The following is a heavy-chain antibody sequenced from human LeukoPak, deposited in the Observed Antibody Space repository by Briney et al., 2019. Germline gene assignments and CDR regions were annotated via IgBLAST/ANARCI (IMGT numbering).Heavy chain of an antibody. CDR2: IIPIFGTA. D-gene: IGHD1-26*01. CDR3: ARWKWELPHWFDP. Sequence: GASVKVSCKASGGTFSSYAISWVRQAPGQGLEWMGGIIPIFGTASYAQKFQGRVTITADESTSTAYMELSSLRSEDTAVYYCARWKWELPHWFDPWGQGTLVTVSS. J-gene: IGHJ5*02. CDR1: GGTFSSYA. V-gene: IGHV1-69*13.